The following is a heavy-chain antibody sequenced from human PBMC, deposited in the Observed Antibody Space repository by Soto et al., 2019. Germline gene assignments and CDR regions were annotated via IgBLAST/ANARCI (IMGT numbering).Heavy chain of an antibody. Sequence: QVQLVQSGAEVKKPGASVKVSCKASGYTFTDYYLHWVRQVPGQGLEWMGWINPNSGATKYVHEFRGRVRMTRETSRSTAYRELPGLRSADPAVYSWPRAFALTALLYSGSLHFASWGQGTLVTVSS. J-gene: IGHJ4*02. CDR2: INPNSGAT. CDR3: PRAFALTALLYSGSLHFAS. CDR1: GYTFTDYY. V-gene: IGHV1-2*07. D-gene: IGHD1-26*01.